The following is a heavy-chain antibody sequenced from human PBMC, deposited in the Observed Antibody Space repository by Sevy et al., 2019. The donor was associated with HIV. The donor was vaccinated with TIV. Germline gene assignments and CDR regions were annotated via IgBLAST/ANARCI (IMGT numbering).Heavy chain of an antibody. J-gene: IGHJ4*02. CDR1: GFTFSSFA. CDR3: AKEFYRGSYLED. D-gene: IGHD3-10*01. Sequence: GGSLRLSCAASGFTFSSFAISWVRQAPGKGLEWVSDISGSGGGKKYADSVKGRFTVSRDNAQNTVFLQRNNLRGEDTGLYYCAKEFYRGSYLEDWGQGTLVTVSS. V-gene: IGHV3-23*01. CDR2: ISGSGGGK.